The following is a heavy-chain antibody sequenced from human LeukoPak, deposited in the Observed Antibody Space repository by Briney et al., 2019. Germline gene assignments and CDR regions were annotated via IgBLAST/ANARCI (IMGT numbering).Heavy chain of an antibody. CDR3: ARDGADYGPDY. Sequence: GGSLRLSCAASGFTFSSYEMNWVRQAPGKGLEWISYISSSGSTIYYADSVKGRFTISRDNSKNTLYLQMNSLRAEDTAVYYCARDGADYGPDYWGQGTLVTVSS. D-gene: IGHD4-17*01. V-gene: IGHV3-48*03. J-gene: IGHJ4*02. CDR2: ISSSGSTI. CDR1: GFTFSSYE.